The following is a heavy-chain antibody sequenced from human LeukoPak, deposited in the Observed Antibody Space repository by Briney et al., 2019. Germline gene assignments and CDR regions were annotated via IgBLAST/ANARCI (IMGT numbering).Heavy chain of an antibody. D-gene: IGHD2-2*01. CDR3: ARDPEDIVVNVLGTTLDY. J-gene: IGHJ4*02. CDR2: IKRDGSEK. V-gene: IGHV3-7*01. Sequence: GGSLRLSCAASGFTFSSYWMSWVRQAPGKGLEWVANIKRDGSEKYYVDSVKGRFTISRDNAKNSLYLQMNSLRAEDTAVYYCARDPEDIVVNVLGTTLDYWGQGTLVTVSS. CDR1: GFTFSSYW.